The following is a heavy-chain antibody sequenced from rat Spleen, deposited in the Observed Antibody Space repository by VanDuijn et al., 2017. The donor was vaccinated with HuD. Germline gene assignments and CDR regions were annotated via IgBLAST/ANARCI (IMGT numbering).Heavy chain of an antibody. V-gene: IGHV2-13*01. D-gene: IGHD1-6*01. J-gene: IGHJ2*01. CDR2: IWGDGST. Sequence: QVQLKESGPGLVQPSQTLSLTCTVSGFSLTNYGVTWVRQPPGKGLEWMGGIWGDGSTNYKSAIKSRLSISRDTSKNQVFLKMNSLQTEDTAMYFCARGGAGYFFDYWGQGVMVTVSS. CDR3: ARGGAGYFFDY. CDR1: GFSLTNYG.